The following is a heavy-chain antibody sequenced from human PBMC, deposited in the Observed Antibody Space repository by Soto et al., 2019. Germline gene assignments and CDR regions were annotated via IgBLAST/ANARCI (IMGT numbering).Heavy chain of an antibody. Sequence: QVLLVQSGAEVKKPGASVRISCKASGYSLPTHTIHWVRQAPGHRLERMGWINADNGHTNYSQNFQGRVTISSDTSASTVYMKLTGLTSVDTAIYYCARANGNYGWSPNAYWGQGTLFTVSS. CDR2: INADNGHT. CDR1: GYSLPTHT. J-gene: IGHJ4*02. V-gene: IGHV1-3*01. D-gene: IGHD1-7*01. CDR3: ARANGNYGWSPNAY.